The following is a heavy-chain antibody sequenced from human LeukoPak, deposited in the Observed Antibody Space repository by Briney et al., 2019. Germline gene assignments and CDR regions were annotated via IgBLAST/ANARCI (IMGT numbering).Heavy chain of an antibody. CDR1: GGSISTYY. CDR3: ARGIAAAGQFRFDY. Sequence: SETLSLTCTVSGGSISTYYWSWIRQPPGKGLECIGFIYYTGSTNYNPSLKSRVTISVDTSKNQFSLKLSSVTAADTAVYYCARGIAAAGQFRFDYWGQGTLVTASS. V-gene: IGHV4-59*01. D-gene: IGHD6-13*01. J-gene: IGHJ4*02. CDR2: IYYTGST.